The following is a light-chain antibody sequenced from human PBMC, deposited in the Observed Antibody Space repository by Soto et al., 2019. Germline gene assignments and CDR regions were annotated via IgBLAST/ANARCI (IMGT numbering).Light chain of an antibody. CDR2: GAS. V-gene: IGKV3-15*01. J-gene: IGKJ1*01. CDR1: QSVCSN. Sequence: EIVMTQSPATLSVSPGERATLSCRASQSVCSNLAWYQQKPGQAPRLLIYGASKRSTGIPARFSGSRSGTEFTLTISSLQSEDFGVYDCQQYNDWPPTWTFGQGTKVEIK. CDR3: QQYNDWPPTWT.